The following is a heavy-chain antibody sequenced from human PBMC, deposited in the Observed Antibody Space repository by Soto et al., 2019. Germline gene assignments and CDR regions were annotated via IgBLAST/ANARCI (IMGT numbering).Heavy chain of an antibody. V-gene: IGHV3-30*18. CDR2: ITYDGSNK. CDR1: GFNFDNYG. D-gene: IGHD1-7*01. Sequence: HVQLVESGGGVVQAGGSLRLSCQASGFNFDNYGMHWVRQAPGKGLEWVAVITYDGSNKYYADSVKGRFTISRDNSKNTLSLHLNTLKPEDTAVYHCAKDRVGGTFYTPLGFWGQGTLVTVSS. CDR3: AKDRVGGTFYTPLGF. J-gene: IGHJ4*02.